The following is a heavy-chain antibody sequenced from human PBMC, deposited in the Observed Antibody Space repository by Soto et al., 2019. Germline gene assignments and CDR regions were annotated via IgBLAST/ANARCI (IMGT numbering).Heavy chain of an antibody. J-gene: IGHJ6*03. CDR2: ISWNSGSI. D-gene: IGHD3-16*01. Sequence: EVQLVESGGGLVQPGRSLRLSCAASGFTFDDYAMHWVRQAPGKGLEWVSGISWNSGSIGYADSVKGRFTISRDNAKNSLYPQMNSLRAEDTALYYCAKGGNYYYYYMDVWGKGTTVTVSS. CDR1: GFTFDDYA. V-gene: IGHV3-9*01. CDR3: AKGGNYYYYYMDV.